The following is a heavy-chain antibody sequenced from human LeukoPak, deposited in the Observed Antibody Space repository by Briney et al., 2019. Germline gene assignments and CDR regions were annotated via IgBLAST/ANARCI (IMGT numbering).Heavy chain of an antibody. CDR3: ARELSGSYDY. V-gene: IGHV3-30-3*01. CDR1: GFTFSSYA. J-gene: IGHJ4*02. D-gene: IGHD1-26*01. Sequence: PGRSLRLSCAASGFTFSSYAMYWVRQAPGKGLEWVAVISYDGSNKYYADSVKGRFTIFRDKSKNTLYLQMNSLRVEDTAVYYCARELSGSYDYWGQGTLVTVSS. CDR2: ISYDGSNK.